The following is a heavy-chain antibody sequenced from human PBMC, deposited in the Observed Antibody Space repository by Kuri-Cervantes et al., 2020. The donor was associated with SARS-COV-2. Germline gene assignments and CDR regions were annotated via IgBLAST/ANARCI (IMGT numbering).Heavy chain of an antibody. D-gene: IGHD5-12*01. CDR1: GFTFSSYG. V-gene: IGHV3-30*03. CDR3: ARNAIGARRQLDSRAYYGMDV. J-gene: IGHJ6*02. CDR2: ISYDGSNK. Sequence: GESLKISCAASGFTFSSYGMHWVRQAPGKGLEWVAVISYDGSNKYYADSVKGRFTISRDNSKNTLYLEMNNLRPEDTAMYYCARNAIGARRQLDSRAYYGMDVWGQGTTVTVSS.